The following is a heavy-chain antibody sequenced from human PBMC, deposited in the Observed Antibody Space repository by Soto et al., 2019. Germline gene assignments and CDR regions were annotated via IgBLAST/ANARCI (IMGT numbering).Heavy chain of an antibody. J-gene: IGHJ5*02. CDR3: VRAVQKGRLGFDP. Sequence: QLQLQESGSGLVKPSQTLSLTCAVSGGSISSGGYSWSWIRQPPGKGLEWIGYIYHSGSTYYNPYLKSRVTISVDRSKNQLSLKLSSVTAADTAVYYRVRAVQKGRLGFDPWGQGTLVTVSS. CDR1: GGSISSGGYS. V-gene: IGHV4-30-2*01. CDR2: IYHSGST. D-gene: IGHD2-15*01.